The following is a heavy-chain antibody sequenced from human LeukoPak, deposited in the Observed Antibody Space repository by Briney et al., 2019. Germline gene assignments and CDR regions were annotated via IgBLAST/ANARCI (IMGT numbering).Heavy chain of an antibody. V-gene: IGHV3-23*01. Sequence: PGGSLRLSCAASGFTFRSHAVYWVRRAPGKGLEWVSGISGSGGDTYYADSVEGRFTISRDNSKNMVYLQMNSLSTEDTAVYYCARTVYMDVWGKGTTVTVSS. D-gene: IGHD1/OR15-1a*01. CDR1: GFTFRSHA. CDR2: ISGSGGDT. J-gene: IGHJ6*03. CDR3: ARTVYMDV.